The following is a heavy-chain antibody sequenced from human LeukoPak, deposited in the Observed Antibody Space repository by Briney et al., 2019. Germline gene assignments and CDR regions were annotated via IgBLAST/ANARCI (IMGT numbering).Heavy chain of an antibody. CDR3: ARHFAPISKWSAAGKGGEQDY. J-gene: IGHJ4*02. Sequence: GGSLRLTCAASGFDFSFYWMTWVGQAPGKGLEWVANIRRDGGVKNYMDSVKGRFTVSRDNAKNTLYLQMNSLRAEDTAVYYCARHFAPISKWSAAGKGGEQDYWGQGTLVTVSS. V-gene: IGHV3-7*01. CDR2: IRRDGGVK. D-gene: IGHD6-13*01. CDR1: GFDFSFYW.